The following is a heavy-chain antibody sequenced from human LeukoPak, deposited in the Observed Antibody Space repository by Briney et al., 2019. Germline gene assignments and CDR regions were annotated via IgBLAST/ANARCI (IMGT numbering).Heavy chain of an antibody. CDR3: AREINKWFDP. CDR1: GFTFSNHW. Sequence: SGGSLRLSCAASGFTFSNHWMHWVRQAPGKGLVWVSRISPDGSTTKNSDSVKGRFSISRDNARGTVFLQLNSLRAEDTAVYYCAREINKWFDPWGQGTLVTVSS. V-gene: IGHV3-74*03. CDR2: ISPDGSTT. J-gene: IGHJ5*02.